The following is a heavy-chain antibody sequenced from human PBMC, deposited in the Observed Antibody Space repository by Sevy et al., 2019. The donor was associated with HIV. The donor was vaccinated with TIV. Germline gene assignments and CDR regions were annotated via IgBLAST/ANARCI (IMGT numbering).Heavy chain of an antibody. V-gene: IGHV3-21*01. D-gene: IGHD3-10*01. CDR1: GFTFSSYS. CDR2: ISSSSSYI. CDR3: ARDGSGSLDAFDI. J-gene: IGHJ3*02. Sequence: GGSPRLSCAASGFTFSSYSMNWVRQAPGKGLEWVSSISSSSSYIYYADSVKGRFTISRDNAKNSLYLQMNSLRAEDTDVYYCARDGSGSLDAFDIWGQGTMVTVSS.